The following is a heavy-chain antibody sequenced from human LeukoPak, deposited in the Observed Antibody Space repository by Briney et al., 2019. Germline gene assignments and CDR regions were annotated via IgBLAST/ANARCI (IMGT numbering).Heavy chain of an antibody. J-gene: IGHJ4*02. CDR1: GGSISSYY. D-gene: IGHD3-10*01. V-gene: IGHV4-59*08. CDR3: ARQTGRMVFFDY. CDR2: IYYSGST. Sequence: SETLSLTCTVSGGSISSYYWSWIRQPPGKGLEWIGYIYYSGSTNYNPSLKSRVTISVDTSKSQFSLKLSSVTAADTAVYYCARQTGRMVFFDYWGQGTLVTVSS.